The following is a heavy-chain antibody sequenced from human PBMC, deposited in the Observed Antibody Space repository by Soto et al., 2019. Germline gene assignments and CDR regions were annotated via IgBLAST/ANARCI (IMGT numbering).Heavy chain of an antibody. V-gene: IGHV4-34*01. CDR1: GGSFSGYY. D-gene: IGHD6-25*01. Sequence: SETLSHTCAGYGGSFSGYYWSWIRQPPGKGLEWIGEINHSGSTHYNPSLKSRVTMSVDTSKNQFSLRLSSVTAADTAVYFCARYTQSGTWRYSFDFWGPGALVTLFS. J-gene: IGHJ4*02. CDR3: ARYTQSGTWRYSFDF. CDR2: INHSGST.